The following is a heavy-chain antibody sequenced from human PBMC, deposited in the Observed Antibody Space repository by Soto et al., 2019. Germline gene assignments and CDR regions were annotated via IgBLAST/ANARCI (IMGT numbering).Heavy chain of an antibody. CDR3: ARVVGFAIAVGFYYYYGMDV. CDR2: INPNSGGT. Sequence: ASLKGSRTTSGCTMTGYYMHWLRQAPGQVLEWMGCINPNSGGTNYAQKFQGRVTMTRNTSISTAYMELSSLRSEDTAVYYCARVVGFAIAVGFYYYYGMDVWGQGTTVTVAS. V-gene: IGHV1-2*02. CDR1: GCTMTGYY. D-gene: IGHD6-19*01. J-gene: IGHJ6*02.